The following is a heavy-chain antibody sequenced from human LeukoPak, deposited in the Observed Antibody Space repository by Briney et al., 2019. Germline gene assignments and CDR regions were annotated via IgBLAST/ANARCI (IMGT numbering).Heavy chain of an antibody. CDR3: ARVLSTTSPPLGMDV. CDR1: GGSISSDNW. CDR2: IYHSGST. J-gene: IGHJ6*02. D-gene: IGHD2-2*01. Sequence: PSGTLSLTCAVSGGSISSDNWWSWVRQPPGKGLEWIGEIYHSGSTNYNPSLKSRVTISVDKSKNQFSLKLSSVTAADTAVYYCARVLSTTSPPLGMDVWGQGTTVTVSS. V-gene: IGHV4-4*02.